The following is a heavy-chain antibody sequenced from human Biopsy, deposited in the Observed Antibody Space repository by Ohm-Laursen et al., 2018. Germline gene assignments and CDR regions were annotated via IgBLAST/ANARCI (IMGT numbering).Heavy chain of an antibody. CDR3: ARDSSGTARAGGMDV. D-gene: IGHD6-6*01. J-gene: IGHJ6*02. Sequence: RSLRLSCTASGFSFSNYGMHWVRQAPGKGLAWVALISHGGNDEYYADSVEGRFTISRDNSKNTVLLQMNSLRAEDTAVYYCARDSSGTARAGGMDVWGQGTTVTVSS. CDR1: GFSFSNYG. V-gene: IGHV3-30*03. CDR2: ISHGGNDE.